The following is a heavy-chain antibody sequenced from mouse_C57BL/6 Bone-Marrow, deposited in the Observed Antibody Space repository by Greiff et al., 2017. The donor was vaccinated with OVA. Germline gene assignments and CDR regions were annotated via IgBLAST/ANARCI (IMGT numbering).Heavy chain of an antibody. J-gene: IGHJ3*01. V-gene: IGHV2-2*01. CDR3: AGTEDLLCNDGFAY. CDR1: GFSLTSYG. Sequence: VQLVESGPGLVQPSQSLSITCTVSGFSLTSYGVHWVRQSPGKGLEWLGVIWSGGSTDYNAAFISRLSISKDNYNSQVFFKMNTLQADDSTTYYCAGTEDLLCNDGFAYWGQGTLVTVDA. D-gene: IGHD6-1*01. CDR2: IWSGGST.